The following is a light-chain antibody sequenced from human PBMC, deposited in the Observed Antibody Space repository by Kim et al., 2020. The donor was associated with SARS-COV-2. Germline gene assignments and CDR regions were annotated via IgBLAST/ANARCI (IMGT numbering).Light chain of an antibody. CDR3: QQLNSYPT. CDR1: QGISSY. V-gene: IGKV1-9*01. CDR2: AAS. Sequence: LSASVGDRVTITSRASQGISSYLAWYQQKPRKAPKLLIYAASTLQSGVPSRFSGSGSGTEFTLTISSLQPEDFATYYCQQLNSYPTFGPGTKWISN. J-gene: IGKJ3*01.